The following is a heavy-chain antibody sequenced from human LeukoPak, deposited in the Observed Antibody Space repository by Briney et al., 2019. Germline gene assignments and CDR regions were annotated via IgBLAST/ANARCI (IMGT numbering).Heavy chain of an antibody. CDR1: GYSFTSYW. V-gene: IGHV5-51*01. D-gene: IGHD2-2*01. Sequence: GESLKISCKGSGYSFTSYWIGWVRQMPGKGLEWMGIIYPGDSDTRYSPSFQGQVTISADKSISTAYLQWSSLKASDTAMYYCARRLRGRVVGDCYFDYWGQGTLVTVSS. CDR3: ARRLRGRVVGDCYFDY. J-gene: IGHJ4*02. CDR2: IYPGDSDT.